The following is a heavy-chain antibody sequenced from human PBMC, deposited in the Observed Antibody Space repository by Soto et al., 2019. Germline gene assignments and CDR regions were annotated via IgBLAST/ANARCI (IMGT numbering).Heavy chain of an antibody. CDR1: GYICTSYY. D-gene: IGHD3-10*01. V-gene: IGHV1-46*03. CDR3: SRVDPGETSPFDH. Sequence: GASVKGSCKASGYICTSYYIHWVRQAPGQGLEWMGWINPFDGSRMFAQSFQGRVTMTRDTSTSTVYMEVSSLRSEDTAVYYCSRVDPGETSPFDHWG. J-gene: IGHJ4*01. CDR2: INPFDGSR.